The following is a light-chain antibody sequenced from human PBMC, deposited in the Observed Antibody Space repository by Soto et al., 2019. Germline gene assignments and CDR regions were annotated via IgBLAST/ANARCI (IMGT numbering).Light chain of an antibody. CDR2: GAF. V-gene: IGKV3-15*01. CDR3: LQDYNYPQT. CDR1: QSVSDN. Sequence: ELLMTQSPVTLSVSPGERVTLSCRASQSVSDNLAWYQQKPGQAPSLLIYGAFTRATGVPARFSGAGSGTDFTLTISSLQPEDFATYYCLQDYNYPQTFGQGTKVDIK. J-gene: IGKJ1*01.